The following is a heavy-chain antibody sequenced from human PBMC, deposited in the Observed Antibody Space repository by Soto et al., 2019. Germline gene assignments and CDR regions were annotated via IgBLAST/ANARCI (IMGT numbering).Heavy chain of an antibody. J-gene: IGHJ3*01. CDR1: NSSLGAFH. V-gene: IGHV4-34*02. CDR2: LIHGGST. D-gene: IGHD3-10*02. CDR3: ARSPLSYDYVRQTWREVGDSFDV. Sequence: QVHLEQWGAGLLKPSETLSLTCAIYNSSLGAFHWTWIRQPPGKGLEWIGELIHGGSTNYNPSLKSPVTCSLDTSKIPFTLHVMSVTAADTAVYYCARSPLSYDYVRQTWREVGDSFDVWGRGTSVTVSS.